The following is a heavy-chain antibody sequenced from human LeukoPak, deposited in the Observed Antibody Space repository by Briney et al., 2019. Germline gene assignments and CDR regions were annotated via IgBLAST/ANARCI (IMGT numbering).Heavy chain of an antibody. Sequence: GASVKVSCKASGYTFTSYGISWVRQAPGQGLEWMGWISTYNGNTNYAQKLQSRVTMTTDTSTSTAYMELRSLRSDDTAVYYCARDDRPSYYDSSGFPPAYGMDVWGQGTTVTVSS. J-gene: IGHJ6*02. CDR1: GYTFTSYG. CDR2: ISTYNGNT. V-gene: IGHV1-18*01. D-gene: IGHD3-22*01. CDR3: ARDDRPSYYDSSGFPPAYGMDV.